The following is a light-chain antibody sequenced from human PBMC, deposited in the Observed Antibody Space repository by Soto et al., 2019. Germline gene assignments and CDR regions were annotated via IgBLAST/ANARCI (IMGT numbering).Light chain of an antibody. CDR1: SSNIESNT. V-gene: IGLV1-44*01. Sequence: LTQPPSASGTPGQRVTISCSGSSSNIESNTVNWYQQLPGTAPKLLIYNNNQRPSGVPDRFSGSKSGTSASLAISGLQSEDEADYYCAAWDDSLNAYVFGTGTKVTAL. CDR2: NNN. J-gene: IGLJ1*01. CDR3: AAWDDSLNAYV.